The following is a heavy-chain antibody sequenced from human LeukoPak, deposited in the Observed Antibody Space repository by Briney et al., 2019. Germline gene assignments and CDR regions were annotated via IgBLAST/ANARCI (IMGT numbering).Heavy chain of an antibody. J-gene: IGHJ5*02. CDR3: ASHSSGWYLGWFDP. V-gene: IGHV3-21*01. D-gene: IGHD6-19*01. CDR2: ISSSSSYI. CDR1: GFTFSNYV. Sequence: GGSLRLSCAVSGFTFSNYVMIWVRQAPGKGLEWVSSISSSSSYIYYADSVKSRFTISRDNAKNSLYLQMNSLRAEDTAVYYCASHSSGWYLGWFDPWGQGTLVTVSS.